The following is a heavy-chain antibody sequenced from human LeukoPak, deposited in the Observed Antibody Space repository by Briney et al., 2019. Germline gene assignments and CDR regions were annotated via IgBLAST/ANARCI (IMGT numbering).Heavy chain of an antibody. Sequence: SETLSLTCTVSGDSISTYYWSWIRQPPGKGLEWIGYIYYSGSTNYNPSLKSRVTISVDTSKNQFSLKLSSVTAADTAVYYCARDYYDSSGYYLVAFDIWGQGTMVTVSS. CDR2: IYYSGST. V-gene: IGHV4-59*01. J-gene: IGHJ3*02. CDR1: GDSISTYY. D-gene: IGHD3-22*01. CDR3: ARDYYDSSGYYLVAFDI.